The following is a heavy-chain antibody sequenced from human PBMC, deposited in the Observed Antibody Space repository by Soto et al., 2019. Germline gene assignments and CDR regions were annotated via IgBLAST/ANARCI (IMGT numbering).Heavy chain of an antibody. Sequence: QVQVVQSGAEVKKPGASVKVACKASGYSFATFGVNWVRQAPGQGLEWMGWISLENGDTKSAQKFQDRVTMTTDTSTRTTYREPRRLTSDDTAVYYWASCYCSVGICFTWWHFELWGRGNLVNVSS. D-gene: IGHD2-15*01. CDR2: ISLENGDT. CDR1: GYSFATFG. V-gene: IGHV1-18*01. J-gene: IGHJ2*01. CDR3: ASCYCSVGICFTWWHFEL.